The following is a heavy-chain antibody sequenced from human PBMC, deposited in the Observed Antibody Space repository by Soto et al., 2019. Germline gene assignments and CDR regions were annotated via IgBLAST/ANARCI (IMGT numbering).Heavy chain of an antibody. CDR1: GFSFTSHG. D-gene: IGHD3-22*01. CDR2: ISYDGSNK. CDR3: ARQGGVYYDNSGGVF. J-gene: IGHJ4*02. V-gene: IGHV3-30*03. Sequence: QVQLVESGGGVVQPGRSLRLSCAASGFSFTSHGMHWVRQAPGKGLEWVAVISYDGSNKYYADSVKGRFTISRDNSKITLYLQMNSLRPEDTAVYYCARQGGVYYDNSGGVFWGQGTLVTVSS.